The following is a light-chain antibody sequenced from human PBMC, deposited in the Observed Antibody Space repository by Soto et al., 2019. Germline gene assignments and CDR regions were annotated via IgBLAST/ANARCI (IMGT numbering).Light chain of an antibody. CDR2: AAS. CDR3: QHSHSAPLT. CDR1: QSISSW. J-gene: IGKJ4*01. Sequence: DIQMTQSPSTLSASVGDRVTITCRASQSISSWLAWYQQKPGKAPKLLICAASTLLSGVPSRFSGSGSGTDFTLTISSLQPEDFATYPCQHSHSAPLTFGGGTKVDIK. V-gene: IGKV1-5*01.